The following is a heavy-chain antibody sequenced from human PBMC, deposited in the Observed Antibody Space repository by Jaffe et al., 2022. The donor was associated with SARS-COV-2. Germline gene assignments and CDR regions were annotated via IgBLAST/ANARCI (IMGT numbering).Heavy chain of an antibody. D-gene: IGHD3-10*01. CDR1: GFTFSSYA. V-gene: IGHV3-23*01. J-gene: IGHJ6*02. CDR2: IRGSGGST. CDR3: TKGESASGSYGGMDV. Sequence: EVQLLESGGGLAQPGGSLRLSCVASGFTFSSYAMSWVRQAPGQGPEWVSDIRGSGGSTHCADSVKGRFTISRDNSNNTLYLQMNSLRAEDTAVYYCTKGESASGSYGGMDVWGQGTRVTVSS.